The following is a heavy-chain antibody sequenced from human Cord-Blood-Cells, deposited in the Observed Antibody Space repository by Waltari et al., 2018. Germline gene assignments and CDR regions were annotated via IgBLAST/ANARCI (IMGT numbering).Heavy chain of an antibody. D-gene: IGHD2-8*01. J-gene: IGHJ3*02. Sequence: QVQLVQSGAEVKKPGASVEVSCKASGYTFTSYAMHWVRQAPGQRLEWMGWMNAGNGNTKYSQKFQGRVTITRDTSASTAYMELSSLRSEDTAVYYCARAYCTNGVCYDAFDIWGQGTMVTVSS. CDR3: ARAYCTNGVCYDAFDI. CDR2: MNAGNGNT. V-gene: IGHV1-3*01. CDR1: GYTFTSYA.